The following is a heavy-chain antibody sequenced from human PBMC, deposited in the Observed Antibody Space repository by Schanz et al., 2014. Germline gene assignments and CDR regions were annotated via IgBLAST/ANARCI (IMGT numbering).Heavy chain of an antibody. CDR2: IYSGIGA. CDR1: GFTVSSNH. D-gene: IGHD3-9*01. Sequence: EQLVESGGGLVKPGGSLRLSCAVSGFTVSSNHMSWVRQAPGKGLEWVSVIYSGIGAYYADSVKDRFTVSRDNSKNTVYLQMNSLRAEDTAVYYCAKQIHYDILTVTRNWGQGTLVTVSS. J-gene: IGHJ4*02. CDR3: AKQIHYDILTVTRN. V-gene: IGHV3-66*01.